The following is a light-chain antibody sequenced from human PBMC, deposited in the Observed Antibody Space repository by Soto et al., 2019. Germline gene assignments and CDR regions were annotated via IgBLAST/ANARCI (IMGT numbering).Light chain of an antibody. Sequence: DIQMTQSPSTLSASVVDGVTITCRASQSISRWLAWYQQKPGKAPKLLIYDASTLKSGVPSRFSGSGSGTEFSLTISSLQPDDFATFFCQQYNTYSTFGQGTKVDI. V-gene: IGKV1-5*01. CDR1: QSISRW. CDR3: QQYNTYST. J-gene: IGKJ1*01. CDR2: DAS.